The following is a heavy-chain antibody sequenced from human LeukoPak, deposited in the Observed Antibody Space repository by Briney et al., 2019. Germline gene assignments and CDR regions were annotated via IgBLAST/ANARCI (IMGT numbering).Heavy chain of an antibody. CDR1: GFTLSDYY. CDR3: AREDSGGNSFDY. J-gene: IGHJ4*02. V-gene: IGHV3-11*01. CDR2: ISNSGFTT. Sequence: GGSLRLSCAASGFTLSDYYVSWIRQAPGKGLEWVAFISNSGFTTYYADSVKGRFTVSRDNAKDSVSLQTNSLRAEDTARYYCAREDSGGNSFDYWGQGTLVTVSS. D-gene: IGHD4/OR15-4a*01.